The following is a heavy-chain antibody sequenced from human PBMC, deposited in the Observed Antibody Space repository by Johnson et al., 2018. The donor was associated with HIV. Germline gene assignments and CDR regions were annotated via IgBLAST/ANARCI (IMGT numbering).Heavy chain of an antibody. V-gene: IGHV3-53*01. D-gene: IGHD6-13*01. CDR2: IYSGGSI. J-gene: IGHJ3*02. Sequence: VQLVESGGGLVQPGGSLRLSCAASGFTVSSNYMSWVRQPPGKGLEWGAVIYSGGSIYYAASVQGRFTISRDNSKNTLYLQMNSLRAEDTAVYYCARDRAAAGPDAFDIWGQGTMVTVSS. CDR3: ARDRAAAGPDAFDI. CDR1: GFTVSSNY.